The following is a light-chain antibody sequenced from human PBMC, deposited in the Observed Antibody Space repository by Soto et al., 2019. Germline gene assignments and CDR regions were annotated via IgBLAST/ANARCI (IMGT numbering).Light chain of an antibody. CDR3: QQYDSSPYT. V-gene: IGKV3-20*01. J-gene: IGKJ2*01. CDR2: GAS. CDR1: QSVSSSF. Sequence: EIVLTQSPGTLSLSPGEGATLSCRASQSVSSSFLAWYQQKPGQAPRLLIYGASSRATGIPDRFSGSRSGTDFTLTISRLEAEDFAVYYCQQYDSSPYTFGQGTKLEIK.